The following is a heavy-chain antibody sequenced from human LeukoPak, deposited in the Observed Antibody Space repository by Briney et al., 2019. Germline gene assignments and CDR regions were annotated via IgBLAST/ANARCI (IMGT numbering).Heavy chain of an antibody. J-gene: IGHJ3*02. CDR2: ISSSGSTI. V-gene: IGHV3-48*03. D-gene: IGHD2-15*01. CDR1: GFTFSSYE. CDR3: ARHRSGGSQDDAFDI. Sequence: GGSLRLSCAASGFTFSSYEMNWVRQAPGKGLEWVSYISSSGSTIYYADPVKGRFTISRDNAKNSLYLQMNSLRAEDTAVYYCARHRSGGSQDDAFDIWGQGTMVTVSS.